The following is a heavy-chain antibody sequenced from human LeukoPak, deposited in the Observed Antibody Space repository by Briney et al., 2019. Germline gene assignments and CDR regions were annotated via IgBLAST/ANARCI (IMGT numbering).Heavy chain of an antibody. CDR1: GFTFSSYA. J-gene: IGHJ4*02. CDR2: ISGSGGST. CDR3: AREDHSSLYYFDY. Sequence: HPGGSLRLSCAASGFTFSSYAMSRVRQAPGKGLEWVSAISGSGGSTYYADSVKGRFTISRDNAKNSLYLQMNSLRAEDTAVYYCAREDHSSLYYFDYWGQGTLVTVSS. D-gene: IGHD6-6*01. V-gene: IGHV3-23*01.